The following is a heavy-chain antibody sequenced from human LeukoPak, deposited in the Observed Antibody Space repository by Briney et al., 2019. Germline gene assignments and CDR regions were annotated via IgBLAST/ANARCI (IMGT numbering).Heavy chain of an antibody. V-gene: IGHV4-39*07. J-gene: IGHJ4*02. CDR3: ARVGGNAPY. Sequence: PSETLSLTCTVSGASISGSNVSWGWIRQPPGKGLEWIGSIYYSGSTYYNPSLKSRVTISVDTSKNQFSLKLSSVTAADTAVYYCARVGGNAPYWGQGTLVTVSS. CDR1: GASISGSNVS. D-gene: IGHD4-23*01. CDR2: IYYSGST.